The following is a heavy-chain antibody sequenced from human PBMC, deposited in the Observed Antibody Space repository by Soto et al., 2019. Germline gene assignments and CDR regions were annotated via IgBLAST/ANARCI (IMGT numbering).Heavy chain of an antibody. CDR1: GYTLTELS. D-gene: IGHD3-10*01. J-gene: IGHJ6*02. V-gene: IGHV1-24*01. Sequence: ASVKVSCKVSGYTLTELSMHWVRQAPGKGLEWMGGFDPEDGETIYAQKLQGRATMTEDTSTSTAYMELRSLRSEDTAVYYCARDRGASGYYYYYGMDVWGQGTTVTVSS. CDR2: FDPEDGET. CDR3: ARDRGASGYYYYYGMDV.